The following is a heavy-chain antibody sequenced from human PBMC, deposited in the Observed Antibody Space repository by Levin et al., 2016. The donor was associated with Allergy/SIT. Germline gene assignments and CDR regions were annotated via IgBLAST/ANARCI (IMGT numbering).Heavy chain of an antibody. Sequence: SVKVSCKASGDIFRNSPISWVRQAPGQGLEWMGGVIPIFGVPKYAQKFQDRVTIIADKSTSVAYMNSLRAEDTAVYYCARGYYDGRKLRNWGQGTLVTVSS. CDR1: GDIFRNSP. CDR3: ARGYYDGRKLRN. CDR2: VIPIFGVP. V-gene: IGHV1-69*10. J-gene: IGHJ4*02. D-gene: IGHD3-22*01.